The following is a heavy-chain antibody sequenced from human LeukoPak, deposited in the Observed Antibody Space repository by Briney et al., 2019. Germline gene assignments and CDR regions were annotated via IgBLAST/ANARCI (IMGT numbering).Heavy chain of an antibody. CDR2: IKQDGSEK. J-gene: IGHJ4*02. CDR3: ARRYFDY. V-gene: IGHV3-7*01. Sequence: GGSLRLSCAASGLTFSSYWMSWVRQAPGKGLEWVANIKQDGSEKYYVDSVKGRFTISRDNAKNSLYLQMNSLRAEDTAVYYCARRYFDYWGQGTLVTVSS. CDR1: GLTFSSYW.